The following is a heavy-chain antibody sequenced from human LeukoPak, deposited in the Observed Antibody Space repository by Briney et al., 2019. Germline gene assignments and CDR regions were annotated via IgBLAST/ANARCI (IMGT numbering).Heavy chain of an antibody. D-gene: IGHD5-12*01. V-gene: IGHV4-39*01. J-gene: IGHJ6*03. CDR2: IYYSGST. Sequence: PSETLSLTCTVSGGSISSSSYYWGWVRQPPGKGREWLGSIYYSGSTYYNPPRKSRVTISVDTSKNQFSLKLSSVTAADTAVYYCARRADIVATKWVAHYYYYMDVWGKGTTVTVSS. CDR1: GGSISSSSYY. CDR3: ARRADIVATKWVAHYYYYMDV.